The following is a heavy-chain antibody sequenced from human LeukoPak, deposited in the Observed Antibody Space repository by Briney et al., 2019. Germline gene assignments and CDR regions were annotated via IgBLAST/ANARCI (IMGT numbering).Heavy chain of an antibody. V-gene: IGHV3-69-1*02. CDR3: GRAFPPLRTSSAGDL. CDR2: ISGLSTHI. J-gene: IGHJ4*02. D-gene: IGHD3-16*01. CDR1: GFTFSDYD. Sequence: GGSLRLSCSASGFTFSDYDMNWVRQAPGKGLEWVSSISGLSTHIYYGDSVKGRFSISRDNAKNSVYMQMNSLGVEDTAIYYCGRAFPPLRTSSAGDLWGQGILVTVSS.